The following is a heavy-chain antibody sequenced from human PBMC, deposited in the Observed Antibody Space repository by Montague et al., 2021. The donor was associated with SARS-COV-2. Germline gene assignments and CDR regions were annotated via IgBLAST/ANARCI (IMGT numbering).Heavy chain of an antibody. CDR3: ARSPAPMIILIITSLNWYFDL. D-gene: IGHD3-22*01. V-gene: IGHV4-31*03. CDR2: IYCSTNT. J-gene: IGHJ2*01. CDR1: GGSISSYYCC. Sequence: TLSLTCTVSGGSISSYYCCWIWIRQHPGMDLIWIVYIYCSTNTYYNPTIRLRVTISVSKSKNQFSLKMIPVTATATSLYYCARSPAPMIILIITSLNWYFDLWGRGTLVTVSS.